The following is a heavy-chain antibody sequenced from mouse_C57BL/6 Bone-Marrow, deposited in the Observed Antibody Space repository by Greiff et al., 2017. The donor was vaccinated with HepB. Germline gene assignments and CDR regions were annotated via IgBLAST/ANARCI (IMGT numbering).Heavy chain of an antibody. J-gene: IGHJ4*01. CDR3: ATPCGLGRYAMDY. Sequence: QVQLQQSGAELVMPGASVKLSCKASGYTFTSYWMHWVKQRPGQGLEWIGEIDPSDSYTNYNQKFKGKSTLTVDKSSSTAYMQLSSLTSEDSAVYYCATPCGLGRYAMDYWGQGTSVTVSS. D-gene: IGHD4-1*01. CDR2: IDPSDSYT. V-gene: IGHV1-69*01. CDR1: GYTFTSYW.